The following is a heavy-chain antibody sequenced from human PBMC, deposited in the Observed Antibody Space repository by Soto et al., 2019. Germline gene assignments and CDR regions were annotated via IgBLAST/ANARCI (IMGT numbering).Heavy chain of an antibody. Sequence: EVQLVESGGGLVQPGRSLRLSCAASGFTFDDYAMHWVRQAPGKGLEWVSGISWNSGSIGYADSVKGRFTISRDNAKNSLYLQMNSLRAEDTALYYCAKAFQQLVPVYFDYWGQGTLVTVSS. CDR2: ISWNSGSI. CDR3: AKAFQQLVPVYFDY. D-gene: IGHD6-13*01. V-gene: IGHV3-9*01. J-gene: IGHJ4*02. CDR1: GFTFDDYA.